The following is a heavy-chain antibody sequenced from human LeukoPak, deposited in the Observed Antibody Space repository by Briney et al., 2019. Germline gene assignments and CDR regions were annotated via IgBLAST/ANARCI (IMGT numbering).Heavy chain of an antibody. CDR2: IYSGGST. D-gene: IGHD3-22*01. Sequence: GGSLRLSCAASGFTVSSNYMSWVRQAPGKGLEWVSVIYSGGSTYYADSVKGRFTISRDNSKNTLYLQMNSLRAEDTAVYYCARVRTGYDSSGYPIDYWVQGTLVTVSS. J-gene: IGHJ4*02. CDR1: GFTVSSNY. V-gene: IGHV3-66*02. CDR3: ARVRTGYDSSGYPIDY.